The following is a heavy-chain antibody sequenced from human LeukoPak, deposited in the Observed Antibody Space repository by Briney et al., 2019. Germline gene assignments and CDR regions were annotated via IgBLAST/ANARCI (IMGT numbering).Heavy chain of an antibody. V-gene: IGHV1-69*13. Sequence: ASVKVSCKASGGTFSSYAISWVRQAPGQGLEWMGGIIPIFGTANYAQKFQGRVTITADESTSTAYMELSSLRSEDTAVYYCARVRNYLQPGGYLDYWGQGTLVTVSS. CDR3: ARVRNYLQPGGYLDY. J-gene: IGHJ4*02. D-gene: IGHD1-1*01. CDR2: IIPIFGTA. CDR1: GGTFSSYA.